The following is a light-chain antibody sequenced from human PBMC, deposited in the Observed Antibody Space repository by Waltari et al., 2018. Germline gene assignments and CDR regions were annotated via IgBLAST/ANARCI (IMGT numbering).Light chain of an antibody. J-gene: IGLJ3*02. CDR1: SSDVGGYNY. Sequence: QSALTQPRSVSGSPGQSVTISCTGTSSDVGGYNYVPWYQQHPGKAPKLTIYDVSNRPSGVPDRFSGSKSGNTASLTISGLQAEDEADYYCCSYAGSSWVFGGGTKLTVL. CDR2: DVS. V-gene: IGLV2-11*01. CDR3: CSYAGSSWV.